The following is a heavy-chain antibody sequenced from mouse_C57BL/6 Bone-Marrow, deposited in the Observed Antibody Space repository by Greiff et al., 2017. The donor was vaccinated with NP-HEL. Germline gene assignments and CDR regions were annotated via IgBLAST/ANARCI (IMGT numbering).Heavy chain of an antibody. CDR1: GFSLTSYG. D-gene: IGHD1-1*01. CDR3: AKQGVDYCGSSYWYFDV. V-gene: IGHV2-9*01. Sequence: QVQLQQSGPGLVAPSQSLSITCTVSGFSLTSYGVDWVRQPPGQGLEWLGVIWGGGSTTYNSALMSRLSISKDNSTSQVYLKMNSRQTDDTAMYYGAKQGVDYCGSSYWYFDVWGTGTTVTVSS. J-gene: IGHJ1*03. CDR2: IWGGGST.